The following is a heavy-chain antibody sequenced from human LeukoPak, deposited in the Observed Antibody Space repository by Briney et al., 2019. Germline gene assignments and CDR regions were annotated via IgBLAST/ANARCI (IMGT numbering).Heavy chain of an antibody. CDR2: ISGSGGST. V-gene: IGHV3-23*01. CDR1: GFTFSSYA. J-gene: IGHJ1*01. Sequence: GGSLRLSCAASGFTFSSYAMSWVRQAPGKGLEWVSAISGSGGSTYYADSVKGRFTISRDNSKNTLYLQMNSLRAEDTAVYYCARAYYDSSGYYEAEYFQHWGQGTLVTVSS. CDR3: ARAYYDSSGYYEAEYFQH. D-gene: IGHD3-22*01.